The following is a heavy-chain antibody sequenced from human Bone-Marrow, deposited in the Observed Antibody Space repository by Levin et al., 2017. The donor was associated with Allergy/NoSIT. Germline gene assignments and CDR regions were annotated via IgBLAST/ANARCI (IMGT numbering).Heavy chain of an antibody. CDR2: ISYDGSNK. D-gene: IGHD5-24*01. J-gene: IGHJ4*02. CDR3: AKTFERRDGYLYYFDY. Sequence: PGGSLRLSCAASGFTFSSYGMHWVRQAPGKGLEWVAVISYDGSNKYYADSVKGRFTISRDNSKNTLYLQMNSLRAEDTAVYYCAKTFERRDGYLYYFDYWGQGTLVTVSS. CDR1: GFTFSSYG. V-gene: IGHV3-30*18.